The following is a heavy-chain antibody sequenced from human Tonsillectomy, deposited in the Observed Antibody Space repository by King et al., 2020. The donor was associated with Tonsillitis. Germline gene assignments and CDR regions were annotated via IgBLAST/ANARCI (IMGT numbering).Heavy chain of an antibody. CDR3: AKSPWYSSGWYPYYFDS. J-gene: IGHJ4*02. D-gene: IGHD6-19*01. CDR2: IYSGGSST. V-gene: IGHV3-23*03. Sequence: VQLVESGGGLVQPGGSLRLSCAASGFTFSSYAMKWVRQAPGKGLEWVSVIYSGGSSTYYADSVKGRFTISRDNSKNTLYLQMNSLRAEDTAVYYCAKSPWYSSGWYPYYFDSWGQGTLVTVSS. CDR1: GFTFSSYA.